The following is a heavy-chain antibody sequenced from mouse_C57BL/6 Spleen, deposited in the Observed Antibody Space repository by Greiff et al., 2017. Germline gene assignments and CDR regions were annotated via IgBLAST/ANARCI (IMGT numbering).Heavy chain of an antibody. CDR2: ISDGGSYT. CDR1: GFTFSSYA. CDR3: AREGEQTGTGYFDV. Sequence: EVQRVESGGGLVKPGGSLKLSCAASGFTFSSYAMPWVRQTPEKRLEWVATISDGGSYTYYPDNVKGRFTISRDNAKNNLYLQMSHLKSEDTAMDYCAREGEQTGTGYFDVWGKGTTVTVSS. J-gene: IGHJ1*03. V-gene: IGHV5-4*01. D-gene: IGHD4-1*01.